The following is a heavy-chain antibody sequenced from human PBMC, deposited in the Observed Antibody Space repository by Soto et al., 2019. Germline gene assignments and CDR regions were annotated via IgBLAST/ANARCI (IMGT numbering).Heavy chain of an antibody. CDR2: IYSGGST. CDR1: GFTVSSNY. J-gene: IGHJ6*03. Sequence: PGGSLRLSCAASGFTVSSNYMSWVRQAPGKGLEWVSVIYSGGSTYYADSVKGRFTISRDNSKNTLYLQMNSLRAEDTAVYYCARYCIITGGNESPHYYYYYYMGVWGKGTRVTVPS. CDR3: ARYCIITGGNESPHYYYYYYMGV. V-gene: IGHV3-66*01. D-gene: IGHD2-2*01.